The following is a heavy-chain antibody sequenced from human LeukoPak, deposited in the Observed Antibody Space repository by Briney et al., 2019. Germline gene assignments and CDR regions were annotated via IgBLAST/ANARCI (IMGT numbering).Heavy chain of an antibody. CDR3: ARDLGYSSGWYYDY. CDR2: ISYDGSNK. V-gene: IGHV3-30*03. J-gene: IGHJ4*02. Sequence: GGSLRLSCAASGFTFSSYGMHWVRQAPGQGLEWVAVISYDGSNKYYADSVKGRFTISRDNSKNTLYLQMNSLRDEDTAVYYCARDLGYSSGWYYDYWGQGTLVTVSS. D-gene: IGHD6-19*01. CDR1: GFTFSSYG.